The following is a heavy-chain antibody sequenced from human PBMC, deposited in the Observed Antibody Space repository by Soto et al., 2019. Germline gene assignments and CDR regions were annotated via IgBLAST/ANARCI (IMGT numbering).Heavy chain of an antibody. Sequence: SETLSLTCTVSGCSISSYYWSWIRQPPGKGLEWIGYIYYSGSTNYNPSLKSRVTISVDTSKNQFSLKLSSVTAADTAVYYCARSNRLYQKTGFDPWGQGTLVTVSS. CDR3: ARSNRLYQKTGFDP. D-gene: IGHD2-8*01. CDR2: IYYSGST. J-gene: IGHJ5*02. CDR1: GCSISSYY. V-gene: IGHV4-59*01.